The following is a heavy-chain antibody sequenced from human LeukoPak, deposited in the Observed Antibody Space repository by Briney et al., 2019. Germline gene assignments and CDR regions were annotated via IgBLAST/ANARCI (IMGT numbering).Heavy chain of an antibody. CDR1: GGSISSYY. CDR2: IYTSGST. CDR3: ARGSPYGSGRKQEFDP. J-gene: IGHJ5*02. Sequence: SETLSLTCTVSGGSISSYYWSWIRQPAGKGLEWIGRIYTSGSTNYNPSLKSRVTMSVDTSKNQFSLKLSSVTAADTAVYYCARGSPYGSGRKQEFDPWGQGTLVTVSS. V-gene: IGHV4-4*07. D-gene: IGHD3-10*01.